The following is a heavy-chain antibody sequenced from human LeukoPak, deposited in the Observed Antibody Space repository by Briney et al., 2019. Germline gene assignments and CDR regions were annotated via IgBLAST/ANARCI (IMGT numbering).Heavy chain of an antibody. D-gene: IGHD6-13*01. J-gene: IGHJ4*02. CDR2: IKEDGSEK. CDR3: ASGRQLGY. CDR1: GFTFSNYW. Sequence: GGSLSLSCAASGFTFSNYWMSWVRQAPGKGLEWVANIKEDGSEKYYLDSVKGRFTISRDNARNSLYLQMNSLRAEDTAVYYCASGRQLGYWGQGTLVTVSS. V-gene: IGHV3-7*01.